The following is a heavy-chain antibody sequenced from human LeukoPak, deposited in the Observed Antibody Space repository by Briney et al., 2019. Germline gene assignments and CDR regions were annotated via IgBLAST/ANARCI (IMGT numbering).Heavy chain of an antibody. V-gene: IGHV1-69*04. Sequence: SVKVSCKASGGTFSSYAISWVRQAPGQGLEWMGRIIPILGIANYAQKFQGRVTITADKSTSTAYMELSSLRSEDTAVYYCARGLRSGSYGYYFDYWGQGTLVTVSS. CDR2: IIPILGIA. CDR3: ARGLRSGSYGYYFDY. J-gene: IGHJ4*02. D-gene: IGHD1-26*01. CDR1: GGTFSSYA.